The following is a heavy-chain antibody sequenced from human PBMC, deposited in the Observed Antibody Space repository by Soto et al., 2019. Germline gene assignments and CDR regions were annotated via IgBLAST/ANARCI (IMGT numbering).Heavy chain of an antibody. Sequence: XGTLSLTCTVSGGSVSSGSYYWSWIRQPPGKGLEWIGYIYYSGSTNYNPSLKSRVTISVDTSKNQFSLKLSSVTAADTAVYYCARAPLGYYYDSSGPEHFQHWGQGTLVPSPQ. CDR3: ARAPLGYYYDSSGPEHFQH. CDR1: GGSVSSGSYY. V-gene: IGHV4-61*01. CDR2: IYYSGST. J-gene: IGHJ1*01. D-gene: IGHD3-22*01.